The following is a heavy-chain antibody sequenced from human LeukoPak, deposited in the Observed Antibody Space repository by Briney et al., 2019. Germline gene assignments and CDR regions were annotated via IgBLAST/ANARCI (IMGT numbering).Heavy chain of an antibody. CDR1: GYTFTSYG. V-gene: IGHV1-18*01. D-gene: IGHD6-19*01. Sequence: ASVKVSCKASGYTFTSYGISWVRQAPGQGLEWMGWISAYNGNTNYAQKLQGRVTMTTDTSTTTAYMELRSLRSDDTAVYYCARDPSNSSGWKTWFDPWGQGTLVTVTS. CDR2: ISAYNGNT. J-gene: IGHJ5*02. CDR3: ARDPSNSSGWKTWFDP.